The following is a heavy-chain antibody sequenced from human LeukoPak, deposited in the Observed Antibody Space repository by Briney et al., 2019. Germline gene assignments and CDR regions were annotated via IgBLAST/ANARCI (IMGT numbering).Heavy chain of an antibody. CDR3: AREYYDILTGYYPYYFDY. CDR2: ISSSGSTI. J-gene: IGHJ4*02. Sequence: GGPLRLSCAASGFTFSSYEMNWVRQAPGKGLEWVSYISSSGSTIYYADSVKGRFTISRDNAKNSLYLQMNSLRAEDTAVYYCAREYYDILTGYYPYYFDYWGQGTLVTVSS. CDR1: GFTFSSYE. D-gene: IGHD3-9*01. V-gene: IGHV3-48*03.